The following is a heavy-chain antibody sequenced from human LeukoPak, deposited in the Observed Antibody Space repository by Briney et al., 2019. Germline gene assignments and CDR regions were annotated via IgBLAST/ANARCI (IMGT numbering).Heavy chain of an antibody. J-gene: IGHJ6*03. D-gene: IGHD1-1*01. Sequence: SETLSLTCAVYGGSFSGYYWSWIRQPPGKGLEWMGEINHSGSTNYNPSLKSRVTISVDTSKNQFSLKLSSVTAADTAVYYCARGAGPRYYYYYMDVWGKGTTVTVSS. V-gene: IGHV4-34*01. CDR1: GGSFSGYY. CDR2: INHSGST. CDR3: ARGAGPRYYYYYMDV.